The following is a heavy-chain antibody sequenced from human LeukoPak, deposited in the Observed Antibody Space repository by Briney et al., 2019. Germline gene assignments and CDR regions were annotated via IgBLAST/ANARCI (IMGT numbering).Heavy chain of an antibody. Sequence: ARSMTPSCAAYALTFSSYWTHCDRQAAGNGMVWVSRTHSDVSSTSYADSVKGRFTISRDNAKNTLYLQMNSLRAEDTAVYYCASQYYYDSSGYYREHDYWGQGTLVTVSS. V-gene: IGHV3-74*01. CDR3: ASQYYYDSSGYYREHDY. CDR1: ALTFSSYW. J-gene: IGHJ4*02. CDR2: THSDVSST. D-gene: IGHD3-22*01.